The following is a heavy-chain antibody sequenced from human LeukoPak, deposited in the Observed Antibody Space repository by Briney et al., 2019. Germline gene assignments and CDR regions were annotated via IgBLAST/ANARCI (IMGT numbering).Heavy chain of an antibody. D-gene: IGHD3-10*01. V-gene: IGHV5-51*01. J-gene: IGHJ6*03. CDR2: IYPGDSDT. CDR3: ARQRITMVRGVIKHYYYYYMDV. CDR1: GYSFTSYW. Sequence: GESLKISCKGSGYSFTSYWIGWVRQMPGKGLEWMGIIYPGDSDTRYSPSFQGQVTISADKSISTAYLQWSSLKASDTAMYYCARQRITMVRGVIKHYYYYYMDVWGKGTTVTVSS.